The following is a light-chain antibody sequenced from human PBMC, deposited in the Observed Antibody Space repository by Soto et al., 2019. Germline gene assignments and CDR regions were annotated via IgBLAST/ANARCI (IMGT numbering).Light chain of an antibody. CDR2: DAS. CDR1: QSISSW. CDR3: QEYKIYSWT. Sequence: DIQMTQSPSSLSASVGDRVTITCRASQSISSWLAWYQQKPGKAPKLLIYDASSLESGVPSRVSGSGSGTEFTLTIDSLQPDDFATYYCQEYKIYSWTFCQGSKVDIK. J-gene: IGKJ1*01. V-gene: IGKV1-5*01.